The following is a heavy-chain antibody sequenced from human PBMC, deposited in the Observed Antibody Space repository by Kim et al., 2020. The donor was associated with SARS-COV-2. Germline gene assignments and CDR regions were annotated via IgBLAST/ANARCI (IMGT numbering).Heavy chain of an antibody. D-gene: IGHD3-22*01. J-gene: IGHJ6*02. Sequence: GGSLRLSCAASGLTFSSYSMNWVRQAPGKGLEWVSSISSSSSYIYYADSVKGRFTISRDNAKNSLYLQMNSLRAEDTAVYYCARDLGYDSSGPDKTYYYYYGMDVWGQGTTVTVSS. CDR3: ARDLGYDSSGPDKTYYYYYGMDV. CDR2: ISSSSSYI. CDR1: GLTFSSYS. V-gene: IGHV3-21*01.